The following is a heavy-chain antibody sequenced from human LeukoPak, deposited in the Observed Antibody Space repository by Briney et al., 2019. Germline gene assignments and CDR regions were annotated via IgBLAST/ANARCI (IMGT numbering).Heavy chain of an antibody. CDR1: GFTFSSYS. V-gene: IGHV3-21*01. D-gene: IGHD6-13*01. CDR2: ISSSSSYI. J-gene: IGHJ6*02. Sequence: PGGSLRLSCAASGFTFSSYSMNWVRQAPGKGLEWVSSISSSSSYIYYADSVKGRFTISRDNAKNSLYLQMNSLRAEDTAVYYCAREGGFGSSWYTYYYYYGMDVWGQGTTVTVSS. CDR3: AREGGFGSSWYTYYYYYGMDV.